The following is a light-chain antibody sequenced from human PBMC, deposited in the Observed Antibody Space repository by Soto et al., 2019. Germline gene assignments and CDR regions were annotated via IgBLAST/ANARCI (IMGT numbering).Light chain of an antibody. CDR3: TAWDDSLSGVI. CDR1: SSNIGRNN. Sequence: QSVLTQPPSASGAPGQRVTISWSGSSSNIGRNNVYWYQHLPGTAPKLLIYMNNQRPSGVPDRFSGFKSGTSASLAISGLRCEDESDYYCTAWDDSLSGVIFGGWTKVTVL. J-gene: IGLJ2*01. V-gene: IGLV1-47*01. CDR2: MNN.